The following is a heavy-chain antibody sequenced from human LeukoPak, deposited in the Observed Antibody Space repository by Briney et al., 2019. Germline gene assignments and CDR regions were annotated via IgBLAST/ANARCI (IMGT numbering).Heavy chain of an antibody. D-gene: IGHD3-16*01. CDR2: INPDGSGK. Sequence: YPGGSLRLSCDASGFTLSTYWMTWVRQVPGKGLDWVANINPDGSGKRYVDSVKGRFTIARDNADNSLSLQMNSLRAEDTAVYYCASWGAGGNSWGQGTLVTVSS. J-gene: IGHJ4*02. V-gene: IGHV3-7*01. CDR3: ASWGAGGNS. CDR1: GFTLSTYW.